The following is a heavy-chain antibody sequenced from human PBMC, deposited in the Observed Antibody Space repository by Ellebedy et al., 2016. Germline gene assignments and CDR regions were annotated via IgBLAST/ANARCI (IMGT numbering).Heavy chain of an antibody. J-gene: IGHJ4*02. CDR3: ANVGGSGTYYNGY. CDR2: VVGSGERT. CDR1: GFTFSSHA. Sequence: GGSLRLSCEASGFTFSSHAMSWVCQAPGKGPEWVSAVVGSGERTFYADSVKGRFTISRDNSKNRLYLQMSSLKVEDTATYYCANVGGSGTYYNGYWGQGTLVTVSS. V-gene: IGHV3-23*01. D-gene: IGHD3-10*01.